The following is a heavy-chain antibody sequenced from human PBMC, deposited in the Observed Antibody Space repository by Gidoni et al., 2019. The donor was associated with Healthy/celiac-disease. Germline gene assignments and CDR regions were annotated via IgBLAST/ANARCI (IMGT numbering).Heavy chain of an antibody. CDR1: GVTFSSYG. V-gene: IGHV3-30*18. Sequence: QGQLVESGGGVVQPGRSLRLSCAASGVTFSSYGMHWVRQAPGKGLAWVAVISYYGSNKYYADSVKGRFTISRDNSKNTLYLQMNSLRAEDTAVYYCAKGEYYYDSSGYPTPFDYWGQGTLVTVSS. J-gene: IGHJ4*02. CDR2: ISYYGSNK. CDR3: AKGEYYYDSSGYPTPFDY. D-gene: IGHD3-22*01.